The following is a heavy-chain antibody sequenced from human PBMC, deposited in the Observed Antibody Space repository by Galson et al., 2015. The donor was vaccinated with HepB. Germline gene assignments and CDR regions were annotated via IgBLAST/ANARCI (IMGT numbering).Heavy chain of an antibody. CDR3: DRVGSGNSYYYMDV. J-gene: IGHJ6*03. V-gene: IGHV4-30-2*01. D-gene: IGHD3-10*01. Sequence: TLSLTCAVSGGSISSGGNSWTWTRQQPGECLGWIGYIYHRGSTSYNPSLTSRVTISVDRSKNQFSLKLSSVTAADTAVYYCDRVGSGNSYYYMDVWGKGTTVTVSS. CDR1: GGSISSGGNS. CDR2: IYHRGST.